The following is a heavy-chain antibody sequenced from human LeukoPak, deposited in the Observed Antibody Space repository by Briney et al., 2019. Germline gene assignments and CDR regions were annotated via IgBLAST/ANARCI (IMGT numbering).Heavy chain of an antibody. Sequence: GGSLRLSCAASGFTFNDYYMSWIRQAPGKGLEWLSYINIGGTNTHYADSVKGRFTISRDNSKNTLYLQMNSLRAEDTAVYYCARVGYSGTNWFDPWGQGTLVTVSS. D-gene: IGHD5-12*01. CDR2: INIGGTNT. CDR1: GFTFNDYY. V-gene: IGHV3-11*06. J-gene: IGHJ5*02. CDR3: ARVGYSGTNWFDP.